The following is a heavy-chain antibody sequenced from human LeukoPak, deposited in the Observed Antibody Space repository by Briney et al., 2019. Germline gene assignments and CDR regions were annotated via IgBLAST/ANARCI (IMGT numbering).Heavy chain of an antibody. D-gene: IGHD6-19*01. CDR2: MNPQSGNT. Sequence: ASVKISCKASGYTFTSYDINWVRQATGQGLEWMGWMNPQSGNTGYAQKFQGRVAMTRNTSISTAYMELSSLRSEDTAVYYCARGPKTYSSGWSPSGYYYGMDVWGQGTTVTVSS. CDR1: GYTFTSYD. V-gene: IGHV1-8*01. J-gene: IGHJ6*02. CDR3: ARGPKTYSSGWSPSGYYYGMDV.